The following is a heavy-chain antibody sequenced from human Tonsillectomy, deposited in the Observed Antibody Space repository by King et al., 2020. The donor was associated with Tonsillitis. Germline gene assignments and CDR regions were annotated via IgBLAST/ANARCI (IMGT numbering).Heavy chain of an antibody. V-gene: IGHV5-51*01. CDR1: GYSFSSYW. CDR3: ARPAPLTGYYYFDY. CDR2: IYPGDPDT. J-gene: IGHJ4*02. D-gene: IGHD3-9*01. Sequence: QLVQSGAEVKKPGESLKISCKASGYSFSSYWIGWVRQMPGKGLEWMGIIYPGDPDTRYSPSFQGQVTISADKSITTAYLQWSSLRASDTAMYYCARPAPLTGYYYFDYWGQGTLVTVSS.